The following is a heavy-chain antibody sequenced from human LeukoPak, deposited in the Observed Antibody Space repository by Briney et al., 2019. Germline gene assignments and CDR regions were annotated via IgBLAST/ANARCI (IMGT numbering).Heavy chain of an antibody. Sequence: SETLSLTCTVSGGSISSGGYYWTWILQHPGKGLEWIGYIYYSGSTYYNPSLKSRVTISVDTSKNQFSTKLSSVTAADTAVYYWARLGGYSAPVFDIWGEGTMVTVSS. J-gene: IGHJ3*02. D-gene: IGHD5-18*01. CDR1: GGSISSGGYY. CDR3: ARLGGYSAPVFDI. CDR2: IYYSGST. V-gene: IGHV4-31*03.